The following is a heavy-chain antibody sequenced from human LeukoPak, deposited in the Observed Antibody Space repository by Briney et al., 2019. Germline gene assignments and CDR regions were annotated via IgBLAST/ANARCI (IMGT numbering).Heavy chain of an antibody. Sequence: SETLSLTCAVYGGSFSGYYWSWIRQPPGKGLEWIGEINHSGSTYYNPSLKSRVSISVDRSKKQFSLKLTSVTAADTALYYCAITCGRFQAGGTPRDSCGQGTLVTVSS. V-gene: IGHV4-34*01. CDR2: INHSGST. D-gene: IGHD6-13*01. CDR1: GGSFSGYY. CDR3: AITCGRFQAGGTPRDS. J-gene: IGHJ4*02.